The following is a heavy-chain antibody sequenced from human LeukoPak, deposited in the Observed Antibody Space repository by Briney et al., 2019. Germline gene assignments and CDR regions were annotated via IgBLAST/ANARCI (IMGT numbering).Heavy chain of an antibody. Sequence: SVKVSCKTSGYTFTSYDINWVRQAPGQGLEWMGGIIPIFGTANYAQKFQGRVTITADESTSTAYMELSSLRSEDTAVYYCARVEEMATIGYYFDYWGQGTLVTVSS. CDR3: ARVEEMATIGYYFDY. V-gene: IGHV1-69*13. J-gene: IGHJ4*02. CDR1: GYTFTSYD. D-gene: IGHD5-24*01. CDR2: IIPIFGTA.